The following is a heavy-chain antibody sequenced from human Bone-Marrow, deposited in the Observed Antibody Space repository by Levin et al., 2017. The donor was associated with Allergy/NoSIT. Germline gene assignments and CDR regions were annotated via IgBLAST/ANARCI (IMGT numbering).Heavy chain of an antibody. CDR1: GYTFASYY. J-gene: IGHJ4*02. D-gene: IGHD1-26*01. Sequence: AASVKVSCKTSGYTFASYYIHWVRQAPGEGLEWMGRINPDGGSSRYSKKFQGRVILTTDMSSSTLYMEVTSLRLDDTAIYYCTRGNLGDWGQGTLVTVSS. CDR2: INPDGGSS. V-gene: IGHV1-46*01. CDR3: TRGNLGD.